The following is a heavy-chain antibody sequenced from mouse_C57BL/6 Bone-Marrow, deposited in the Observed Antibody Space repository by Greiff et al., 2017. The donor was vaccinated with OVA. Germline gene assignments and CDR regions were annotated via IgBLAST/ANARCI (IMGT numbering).Heavy chain of an antibody. Sequence: QVQLQQPGAELVMPGASVKLSCTASGYTFTSYWMHWVKQRPGQGLEWIGEIDPSDSYTNYNQKFKGKSTLTVDKSSSTAYMQLSSLTSEDSACYYCARVDYYGSSVVFAYGGQGTLVTVSA. D-gene: IGHD1-1*01. CDR3: ARVDYYGSSVVFAY. J-gene: IGHJ3*01. V-gene: IGHV1-69*01. CDR1: GYTFTSYW. CDR2: IDPSDSYT.